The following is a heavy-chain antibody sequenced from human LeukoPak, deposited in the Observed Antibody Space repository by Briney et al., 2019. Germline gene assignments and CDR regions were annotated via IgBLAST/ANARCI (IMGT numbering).Heavy chain of an antibody. D-gene: IGHD2-2*01. V-gene: IGHV3-9*01. Sequence: GGSLRLSCAASGFTFDDYAMHWVRQAPGKGLEWVSGISWNSGSIGYADSVKGRFTISRDNAKNSLYLQMNSLRAEDTALYYCAKAGQYCSSTSCHPDYWGQGTLVTVSS. CDR2: ISWNSGSI. J-gene: IGHJ4*02. CDR1: GFTFDDYA. CDR3: AKAGQYCSSTSCHPDY.